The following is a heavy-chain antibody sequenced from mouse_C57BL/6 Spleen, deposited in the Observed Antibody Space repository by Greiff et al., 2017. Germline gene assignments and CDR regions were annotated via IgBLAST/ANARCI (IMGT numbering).Heavy chain of an antibody. CDR1: GYSITSDY. Sequence: VQLKESGPGLAKPSQTLSLTCSVTGYSITSDYWNWIRKFPGNKLEYMGYISYSGSTYYNPSLKSRISITRDTSKNQYYLQLNSVTTEDTATYDCARGDGNYNWYFDVWGTGTTVTVSS. CDR2: ISYSGST. CDR3: ARGDGNYNWYFDV. V-gene: IGHV3-8*01. D-gene: IGHD2-1*01. J-gene: IGHJ1*03.